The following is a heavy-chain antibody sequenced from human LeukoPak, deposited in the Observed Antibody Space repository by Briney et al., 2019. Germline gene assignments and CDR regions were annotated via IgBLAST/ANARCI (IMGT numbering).Heavy chain of an antibody. J-gene: IGHJ3*02. V-gene: IGHV4-39*01. Sequence: SETLSLTCTVSGGSVSSSRFYWGWIRQPPGKGLEWIGSISYSWNTYYNPSLKSRVTISVDTSKNQFSLKLSSVTAADTAVYYCARRITWIQLWFEAFDIWGQGTMVTVSS. D-gene: IGHD5-18*01. CDR3: ARRITWIQLWFEAFDI. CDR2: ISYSWNT. CDR1: GGSVSSSRFY.